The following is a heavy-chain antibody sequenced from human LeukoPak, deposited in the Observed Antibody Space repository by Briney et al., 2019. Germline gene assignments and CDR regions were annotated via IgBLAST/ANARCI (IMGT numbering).Heavy chain of an antibody. CDR1: GFTFSSYA. V-gene: IGHV3-23*01. D-gene: IGHD5-12*01. J-gene: IGHJ5*02. CDR3: AKTSGYRRFDP. Sequence: PGGSLRLSCAASGFTFSSYAMSWVRQAPGKGLEWVSAISGSGGSTYFADSVKGRFTISRDNSKNTSYPQMNSLRAEDTAVYYCAKTSGYRRFDPWGQGTLVTVSS. CDR2: ISGSGGST.